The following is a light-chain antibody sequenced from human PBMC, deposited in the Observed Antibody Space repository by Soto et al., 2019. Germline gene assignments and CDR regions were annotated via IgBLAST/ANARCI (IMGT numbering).Light chain of an antibody. V-gene: IGKV3-20*01. CDR1: QSVGRNF. CDR3: HQYAASPLT. Sequence: EIVLTQSPGTLSLSPGESTTLSCRASQSVGRNFLAWYQQKPGRAPRLLIHGASYRATGVPDRFSGSGSETDFTLTISRLEPEDFAVYYGHQYAASPLTFGGGTKVEIK. J-gene: IGKJ4*01. CDR2: GAS.